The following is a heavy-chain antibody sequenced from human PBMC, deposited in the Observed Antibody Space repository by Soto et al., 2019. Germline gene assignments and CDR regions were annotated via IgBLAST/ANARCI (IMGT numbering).Heavy chain of an antibody. CDR2: IIPIFGTA. Sequence: QVQLVQSGAEVKKPGSSVKVSCKASGGTFSSYAISWVRQAPGQGLEWMGGIIPIFGTANYAQKFQGRVTITADESTSTAYMELSSLRSEDTAVYYCARFPVVVAANYYYGMDVWGQGTTVTVSS. CDR1: GGTFSSYA. CDR3: ARFPVVVAANYYYGMDV. V-gene: IGHV1-69*12. D-gene: IGHD2-15*01. J-gene: IGHJ6*02.